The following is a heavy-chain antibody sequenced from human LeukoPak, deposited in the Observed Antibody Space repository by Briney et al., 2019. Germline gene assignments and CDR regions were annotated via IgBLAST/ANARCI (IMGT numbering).Heavy chain of an antibody. CDR3: ATQNYYDSSGYYDY. D-gene: IGHD3-22*01. CDR2: IYSGGST. CDR1: GVTVSSND. J-gene: IGHJ4*02. Sequence: GGSLRLSCAASGVTVSSNDMSWVRQAPGKGLEWVSVIYSGGSTYYADSVKGRFTISRDNSKNTLYLQMNSLRAEDTAVYYCATQNYYDSSGYYDYWGQGTLVTVSS. V-gene: IGHV3-66*01.